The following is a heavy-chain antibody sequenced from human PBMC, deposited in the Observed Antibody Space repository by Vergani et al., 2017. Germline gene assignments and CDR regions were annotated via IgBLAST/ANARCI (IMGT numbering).Heavy chain of an antibody. J-gene: IGHJ3*01. D-gene: IGHD3-3*01. Sequence: QVQLHQWGAGLLKTSETLSLTCAVSGAAFNSYQWTWIRQSPGRGLEWIGEIDDKGKSICNPTLKSRVTISVDNSKRHFSLHVTSVTAADIAMYYCVRRDFWVGPRTFDFWGAGTPVTVSS. V-gene: IGHV4-34*01. CDR3: VRRDFWVGPRTFDF. CDR2: IDDKGKS. CDR1: GAAFNSYQ.